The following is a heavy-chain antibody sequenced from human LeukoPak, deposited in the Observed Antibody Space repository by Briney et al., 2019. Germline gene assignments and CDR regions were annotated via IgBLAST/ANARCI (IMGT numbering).Heavy chain of an antibody. CDR3: AKDFVIVGNDAFDI. Sequence: GGSLRLSCAASGFSFSDYGMQWVRQAPGKGLEWVAFIRFDGTIKYYADSVKGRFTISRDNSRNTPYLQMNSLRAEDTAVYYCAKDFVIVGNDAFDIWGQGTMVSVSS. CDR1: GFSFSDYG. V-gene: IGHV3-30*02. D-gene: IGHD1-26*01. CDR2: IRFDGTIK. J-gene: IGHJ3*02.